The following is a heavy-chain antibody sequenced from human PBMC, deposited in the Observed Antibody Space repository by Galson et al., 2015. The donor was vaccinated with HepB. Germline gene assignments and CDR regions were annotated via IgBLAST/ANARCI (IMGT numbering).Heavy chain of an antibody. D-gene: IGHD6-19*01. CDR3: TRGGSGSGWMYYFDP. CDR1: GYTFTDFF. Sequence: QSGAEVKKPGASVKVSCKASGYTFTDFFIHWVRQAPGQGLEWMGCINAKSGGTNFAQKFQGRVTLTRDTSITTGYMEVSRLISDDTAVYCCTRGGSGSGWMYYFDPWGQGTQVTVSS. CDR2: INAKSGGT. V-gene: IGHV1-2*02. J-gene: IGHJ4*02.